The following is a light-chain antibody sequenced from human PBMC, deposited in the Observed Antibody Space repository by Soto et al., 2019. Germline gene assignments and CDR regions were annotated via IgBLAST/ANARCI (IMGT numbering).Light chain of an antibody. Sequence: EIVMTHSPATLSVSPGEIATLSCRASQTLSNSFIAWYQQKPGQAPRLLIYDTSSRATGVPDRYSASGSGTDFTLTISRLEPEDFAVFFCQQYGTSEIIFGQGTRLEIK. CDR2: DTS. V-gene: IGKV3-20*01. CDR3: QQYGTSEII. CDR1: QTLSNSF. J-gene: IGKJ5*01.